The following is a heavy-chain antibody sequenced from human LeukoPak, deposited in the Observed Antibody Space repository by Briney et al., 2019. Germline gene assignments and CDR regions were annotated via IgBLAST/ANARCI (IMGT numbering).Heavy chain of an antibody. CDR1: GYIFTSYY. V-gene: IGHV1-69*04. CDR3: ARDPRVYYDSSGYYFDY. Sequence: GASVKVSCKTSGYIFTSYYLHWVRQAPGQGLEWMGRIIPILGIANYAQKFQGRVTITADKSTSTAYMELSSLRSEDTAVYYCARDPRVYYDSSGYYFDYWGQGTLVTVSS. D-gene: IGHD3-22*01. CDR2: IIPILGIA. J-gene: IGHJ4*02.